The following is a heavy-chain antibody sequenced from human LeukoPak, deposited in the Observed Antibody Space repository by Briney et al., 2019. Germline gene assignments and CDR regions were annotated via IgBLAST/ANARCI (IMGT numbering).Heavy chain of an antibody. CDR3: AREQEPWIQLWLLQH. Sequence: ASVKVSCKASGYTFTSYDINWVRQATGQGLEWMGWMNPNSGNTGYAQKFQGRVTMTRDTSTSTVYMELSSLRSEDTAVYYCAREQEPWIQLWLLQHWGQGTLVTVSS. D-gene: IGHD5-18*01. V-gene: IGHV1-8*01. CDR2: MNPNSGNT. J-gene: IGHJ1*01. CDR1: GYTFTSYD.